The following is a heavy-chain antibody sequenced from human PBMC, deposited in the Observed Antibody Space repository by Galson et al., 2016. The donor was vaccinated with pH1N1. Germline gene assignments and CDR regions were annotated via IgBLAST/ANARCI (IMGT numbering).Heavy chain of an antibody. J-gene: IGHJ4*02. Sequence: SLRLSCAASGFTFDDYAMHWVRQGPGKGLEWVSGISWNSGSIGYADSVKGRFTNSRDNAKNSLYLQMISLRAEDTALYYCAKVAGYFSGWYDYWGQGTLVTVSS. CDR2: ISWNSGSI. CDR3: AKVAGYFSGWYDY. CDR1: GFTFDDYA. D-gene: IGHD6-19*01. V-gene: IGHV3-9*01.